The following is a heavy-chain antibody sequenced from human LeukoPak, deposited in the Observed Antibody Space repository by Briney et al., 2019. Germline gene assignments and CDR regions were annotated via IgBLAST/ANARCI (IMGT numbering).Heavy chain of an antibody. CDR3: ALLMGGPIQYYYYYMDV. D-gene: IGHD2-8*01. CDR2: INHSGST. Sequence: SETLSLTCAVYGGSFSGYYWSWIRQPPGKGLEWIGEINHSGSTNYNPSLKSRVTISVDTSKNQFSLKLSSVTAADTAVYYCALLMGGPIQYYYYYMDVWGKGTTVTVSS. J-gene: IGHJ6*03. CDR1: GGSFSGYY. V-gene: IGHV4-34*01.